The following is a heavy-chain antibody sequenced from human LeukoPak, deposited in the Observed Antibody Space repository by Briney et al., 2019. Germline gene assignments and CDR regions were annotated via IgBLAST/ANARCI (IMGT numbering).Heavy chain of an antibody. CDR3: ARDPARSNILTAFDY. D-gene: IGHD3-9*01. V-gene: IGHV4-34*01. J-gene: IGHJ4*02. Sequence: SETLSLTCAVYGGSFSGYYCSWLRQPPGKGLEWLGEINHSGSTTYNPSPKRRVTISVDTSKNQVSLKLSSVTAADTAVYYCARDPARSNILTAFDYWGQETLVTVSS. CDR1: GGSFSGYY. CDR2: INHSGST.